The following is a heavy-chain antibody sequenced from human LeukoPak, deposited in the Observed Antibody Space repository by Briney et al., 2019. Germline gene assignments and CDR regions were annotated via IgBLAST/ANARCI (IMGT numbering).Heavy chain of an antibody. CDR2: INHSGST. CDR3: ARGSRYYDFWSGYYTDYYGMDV. D-gene: IGHD3-3*01. CDR1: DGSFSGYY. V-gene: IGHV4-34*01. J-gene: IGHJ6*02. Sequence: SETLSLTCAVYDGSFSGYYWSWIRQPPGKGLEWNGEINHSGSTNYNPSLKSRVTISVDTSKNQFSLKLSSVTAADTAVYYCARGSRYYDFWSGYYTDYYGMDVWGQGTTVTVSS.